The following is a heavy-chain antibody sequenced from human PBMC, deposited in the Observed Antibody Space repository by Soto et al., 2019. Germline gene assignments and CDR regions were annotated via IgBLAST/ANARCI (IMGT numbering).Heavy chain of an antibody. Sequence: GASVKVSCKASGYTFTSYDINWVRQATGQGLEWMGWINAGNGNTKYSQKFQGRVTITRDTSASTAYMELSSLRSEDTAVYYCARGGSLYWYFDLWGRGTLVTVSS. CDR1: GYTFTSYD. CDR3: ARGGSLYWYFDL. D-gene: IGHD1-26*01. V-gene: IGHV1-3*01. CDR2: INAGNGNT. J-gene: IGHJ2*01.